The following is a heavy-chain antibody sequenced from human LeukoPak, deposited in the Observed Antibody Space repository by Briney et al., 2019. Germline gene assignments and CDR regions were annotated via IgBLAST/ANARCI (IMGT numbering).Heavy chain of an antibody. V-gene: IGHV1-18*01. CDR2: ISAYSATT. D-gene: IGHD2-2*01. J-gene: IGHJ4*02. CDR1: GYTLMSYG. CDR3: ARAPQECTSTSCPLGY. Sequence: ASVKVSCKASGYTLMSYGITWVRQAPGQGLEWMGWISAYSATTNYAQKLQGRFTMTTDTSTSTAYMDLKSLRSDDTAVYYCARAPQECTSTSCPLGYWGQGTLVTVSS.